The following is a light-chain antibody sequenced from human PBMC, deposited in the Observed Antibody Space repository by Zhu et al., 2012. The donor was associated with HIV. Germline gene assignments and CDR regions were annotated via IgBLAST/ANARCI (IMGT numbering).Light chain of an antibody. V-gene: IGKV3-20*01. Sequence: EIVMMQSPATLSVSPGERATLSCRASQSISSSFLAWYQQKPGQTPRLLIYGASSRATGIPDRFSGSGSGTDFTLTISRLEPEDFAVYYCQQYGSSPHTFGGGTKVEIK. J-gene: IGKJ4*01. CDR3: QQYGSSPHT. CDR1: QSISSSF. CDR2: GAS.